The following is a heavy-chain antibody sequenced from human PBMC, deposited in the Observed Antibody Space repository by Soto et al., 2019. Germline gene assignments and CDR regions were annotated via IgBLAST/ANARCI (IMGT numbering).Heavy chain of an antibody. V-gene: IGHV1-8*01. CDR1: GYTFASYD. Sequence: QVQLVQSGAEVKTPGASVKVSCKASGYTFASYDINWVRQAPGQGLEWMGWMNPNSNNTGYAQKFQGRLTMPRDIALSIGHMELSSLRNEDTAVYYCARSDGYHFNWLDSWGQGTLVTVSA. J-gene: IGHJ5*01. CDR2: MNPNSNNT. D-gene: IGHD2-21*01. CDR3: ARSDGYHFNWLDS.